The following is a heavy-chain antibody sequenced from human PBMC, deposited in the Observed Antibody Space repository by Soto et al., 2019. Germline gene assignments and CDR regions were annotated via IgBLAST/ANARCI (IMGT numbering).Heavy chain of an antibody. Sequence: LSLTCTVSGGSISSGGYYWSWIRQHPGKGLEWIGYIYYSGSTYYNPSLKSRVTISVDTSKNQFSLKLSSVTAADTAVYYCARVITYLEYWFDPWGQGTLVTVSS. CDR3: ARVITYLEYWFDP. J-gene: IGHJ5*02. D-gene: IGHD3-22*01. CDR1: GGSISSGGYY. CDR2: IYYSGST. V-gene: IGHV4-31*03.